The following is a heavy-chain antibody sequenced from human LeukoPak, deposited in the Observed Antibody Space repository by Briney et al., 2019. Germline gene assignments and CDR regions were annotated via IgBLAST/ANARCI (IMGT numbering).Heavy chain of an antibody. J-gene: IGHJ6*02. V-gene: IGHV4-4*02. CDR2: IYHSGST. Sequence: PSGTLSLTCAIFGDSISSSNWWSWVRQPPGKGLEWIGEIYHSGSTNYNPSLKSRVTISVDKSKNQFSLKLSSVTAADTAVYYCARDVRIAVAGTVYYYGMDVWGQGTTVTVSS. CDR3: ARDVRIAVAGTVYYYGMDV. CDR1: GDSISSSNW. D-gene: IGHD6-19*01.